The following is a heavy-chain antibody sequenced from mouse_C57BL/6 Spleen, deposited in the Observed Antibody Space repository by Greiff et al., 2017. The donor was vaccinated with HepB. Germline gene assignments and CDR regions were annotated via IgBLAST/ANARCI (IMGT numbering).Heavy chain of an antibody. J-gene: IGHJ4*01. Sequence: GGELVKPGASVKLSCKASCYTFTSYWMQWVKQRPGQGLEWIGEIDPSDSYTNYNQKFKGKATLTVDTSSSTAYMQLSSLTSEDSAVYYCASKATVVEDYAMDYWGQGTSVTVSS. CDR2: IDPSDSYT. D-gene: IGHD1-1*01. CDR3: ASKATVVEDYAMDY. CDR1: CYTFTSYW. V-gene: IGHV1-50*01.